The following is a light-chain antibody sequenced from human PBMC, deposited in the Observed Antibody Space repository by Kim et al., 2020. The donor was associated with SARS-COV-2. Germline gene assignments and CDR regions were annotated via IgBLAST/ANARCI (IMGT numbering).Light chain of an antibody. V-gene: IGLV2-14*03. CDR1: SSDVASYKY. CDR2: DVI. J-gene: IGLJ1*01. Sequence: GQSIPISCTGTSSDVASYKYVSWYQQHPGNAPKLIIFDVINRAPGVSSRFSGSKSGNTASLTISGLQAEDEADYYCCSYTYTKTYVFGTGTKVTVL. CDR3: CSYTYTKTYV.